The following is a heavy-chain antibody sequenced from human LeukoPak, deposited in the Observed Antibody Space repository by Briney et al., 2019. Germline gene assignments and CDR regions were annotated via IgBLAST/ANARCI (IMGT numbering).Heavy chain of an antibody. CDR2: INPSGGST. CDR1: GYSLTKLP. Sequence: GASVKVSCKISGYSLTKLPVNWVRQAPGQGLEWMGIINPSGGSTSYAQKFQGRVTMTRDMSTSTVYMELSSLRSEDTAVYYCARGGLWLRGTYYYYMDVWGKGTTVTVSS. J-gene: IGHJ6*03. V-gene: IGHV1-46*01. D-gene: IGHD5-18*01. CDR3: ARGGLWLRGTYYYYMDV.